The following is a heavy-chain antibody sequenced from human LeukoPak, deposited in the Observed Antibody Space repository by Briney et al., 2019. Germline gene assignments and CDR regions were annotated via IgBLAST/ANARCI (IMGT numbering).Heavy chain of an antibody. CDR1: GFTFSSYW. V-gene: IGHV3-74*01. Sequence: GGSLRLSCAASGFTFSSYWMHWVRQAPGKGLVWVSRINSDGSSTSYADSVKGRFTISRDNAKNTLYLQMNSLRVEDTAVYYCATGGALGGHFPYWGQGTLVTVSS. J-gene: IGHJ4*02. D-gene: IGHD1-26*01. CDR2: INSDGSST. CDR3: ATGGALGGHFPY.